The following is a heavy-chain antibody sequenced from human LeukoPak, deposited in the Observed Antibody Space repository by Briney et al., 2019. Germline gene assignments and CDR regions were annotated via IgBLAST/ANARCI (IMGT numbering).Heavy chain of an antibody. Sequence: GGSLRLSCAGSGFTFKSYGIHWVREAPGKGLEWVAGMSYDGGHRSYGDSVKGRFTISRDNSKDTVYVEMNSPRPEDTALYYCAKGCSSTSCAIEFDSWGQGTLVTVSS. J-gene: IGHJ4*02. D-gene: IGHD2-2*01. V-gene: IGHV3-30*18. CDR2: MSYDGGHR. CDR1: GFTFKSYG. CDR3: AKGCSSTSCAIEFDS.